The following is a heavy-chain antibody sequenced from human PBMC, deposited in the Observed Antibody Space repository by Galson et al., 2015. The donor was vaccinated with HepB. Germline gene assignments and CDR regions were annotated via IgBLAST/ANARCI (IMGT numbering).Heavy chain of an antibody. CDR3: AACDGDGDYGDYFGFDP. CDR1: GDSVSSNSSA. Sequence: CAISGDSVSSNSSAWSWFRQSPSRGLEWLGRIYYRSKWYNDYTLSVDTSKNQFSLRLSSVTAADTAMYYCAACDGDGDYGDYFGFDPWGQGTLVIVSS. CDR2: IYYRSKWYN. J-gene: IGHJ5*02. D-gene: IGHD4-17*01. V-gene: IGHV6-1*01.